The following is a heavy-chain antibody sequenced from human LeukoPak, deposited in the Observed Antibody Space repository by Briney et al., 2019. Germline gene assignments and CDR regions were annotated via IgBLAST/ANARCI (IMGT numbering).Heavy chain of an antibody. V-gene: IGHV3-23*01. J-gene: IGHJ4*02. CDR2: ISGSGGST. D-gene: IGHD5-18*01. Sequence: AISGSGGSTYYADSVKGRFTISRDNSKNTLYLQMNSLRAEDTAVYYCAKGRRGYSYGDPFDYWGQGTLVTVSS. CDR3: AKGRRGYSYGDPFDY.